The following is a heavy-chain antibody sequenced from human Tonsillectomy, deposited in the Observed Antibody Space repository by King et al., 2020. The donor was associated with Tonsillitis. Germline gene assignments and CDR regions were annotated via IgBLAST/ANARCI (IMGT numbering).Heavy chain of an antibody. CDR2: IYTSGST. V-gene: IGHV4-61*02. J-gene: IGHJ4*02. Sequence: VQLQESGPGLVKPSQTLSLTCTVSGGSISSGSYYWSWIRQPAGKGLEWIGRIYTSGSTNYNPSLKSRVTMSVDTSKNQFSLKLSSVTAADTAVYYCARGTPRIRHFDYWGQGTLVTVSS. CDR3: ARGTPRIRHFDY. CDR1: GGSISSGSYY. D-gene: IGHD2-15*01.